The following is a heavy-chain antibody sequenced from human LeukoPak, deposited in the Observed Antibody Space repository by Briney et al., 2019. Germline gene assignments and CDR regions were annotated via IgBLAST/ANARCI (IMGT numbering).Heavy chain of an antibody. CDR3: ARGEYDILTGFFYFDY. D-gene: IGHD3-9*01. Sequence: PGRSLRLSCAASGFTFDDYATHWVRQPPGKGLEWVSSISWKSGTIGYADSVKGRFTISRDNAKNSLYLQMNSLRAEDTALYFCARGEYDILTGFFYFDYWGQGTLVTVSS. V-gene: IGHV3-9*01. CDR2: ISWKSGTI. CDR1: GFTFDDYA. J-gene: IGHJ4*02.